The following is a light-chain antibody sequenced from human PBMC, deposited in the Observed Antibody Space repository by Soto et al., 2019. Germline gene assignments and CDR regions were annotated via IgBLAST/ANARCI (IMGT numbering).Light chain of an antibody. CDR1: SSDVGGYNY. V-gene: IGLV2-14*01. CDR3: SSYSSSNTLVV. CDR2: DVI. Sequence: QSALTQPASVSGSPGQSISISCTGTSSDVGGYNYVSWYQQNPGKAPKVMIYDVIYRPSGVSNRFSGSKSGNTASLTISGLQAEDEADYYCSSYSSSNTLVVFGGGTKLTVL. J-gene: IGLJ2*01.